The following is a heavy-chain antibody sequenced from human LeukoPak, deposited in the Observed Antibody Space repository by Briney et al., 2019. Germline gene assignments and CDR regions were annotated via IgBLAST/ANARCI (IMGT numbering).Heavy chain of an antibody. Sequence: SETLSLTCTVSGGSISSFYWSWIRQPPGKGLEWIGYIYYNGNTNYNPSLRSRVTISVDTSKNQLSLKLTSVTAADMAVYYCARDRSSGYYSDAFDIWGQGTMVTVSS. CDR3: ARDRSSGYYSDAFDI. D-gene: IGHD3-22*01. CDR1: GGSISSFY. J-gene: IGHJ3*02. CDR2: IYYNGNT. V-gene: IGHV4-59*12.